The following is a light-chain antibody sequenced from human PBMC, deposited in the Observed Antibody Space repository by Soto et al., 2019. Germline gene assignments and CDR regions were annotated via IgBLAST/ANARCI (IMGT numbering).Light chain of an antibody. J-gene: IGKJ3*01. V-gene: IGKV3-15*01. CDR2: GAS. Sequence: EIVMTQSPATLSVSPGERATVSCRASQSVSGNLAWYQPKPGQAPRLLIYGASTMQPGIPARFSGSGSGTEFTLTISSLQSEDFAVYYCQQYNNWTPMTFGAGTKVEIK. CDR1: QSVSGN. CDR3: QQYNNWTPMT.